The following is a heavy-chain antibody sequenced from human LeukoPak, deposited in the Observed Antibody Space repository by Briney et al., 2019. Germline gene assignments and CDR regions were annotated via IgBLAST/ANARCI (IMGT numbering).Heavy chain of an antibody. J-gene: IGHJ4*02. D-gene: IGHD6-19*01. Sequence: GESLKISCKGSGYSFTNYWIGWVRQMPGKGLEWMGIIYPGDSDTRYSPSFQGQVTISADKSISTAYLQWSSLKASDTAMYYCARRIAVATGYFDYWGQGTLVTVSS. V-gene: IGHV5-51*01. CDR3: ARRIAVATGYFDY. CDR1: GYSFTNYW. CDR2: IYPGDSDT.